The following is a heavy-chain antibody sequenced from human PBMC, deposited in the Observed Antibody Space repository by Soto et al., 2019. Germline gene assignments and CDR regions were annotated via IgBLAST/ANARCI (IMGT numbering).Heavy chain of an antibody. V-gene: IGHV1-69*12. D-gene: IGHD3-3*01. CDR1: GGTLSSYA. CDR3: ASGDYDFWSGPGGGMDV. J-gene: IGHJ6*02. Sequence: QVQLVQSGAEVKKPGSSVKVSCKASGGTLSSYAISWVRQAPGQGLEWRGGIIPIFGTANYAQKFQGRVTITADESTSTAYMELSSLRSEDTAVYYCASGDYDFWSGPGGGMDVWGQGTTVTVSS. CDR2: IIPIFGTA.